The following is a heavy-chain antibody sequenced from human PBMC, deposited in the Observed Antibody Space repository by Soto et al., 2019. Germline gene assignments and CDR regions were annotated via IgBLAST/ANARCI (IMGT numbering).Heavy chain of an antibody. CDR2: INAGNGNT. D-gene: IGHD1-26*01. J-gene: IGHJ4*02. CDR3: ARGVGSGLSDY. CDR1: GYTFTSYA. V-gene: IGHV1-3*01. Sequence: QVQLVQSGAELKKPGASVKVSCKPSGYTFTSYAMHWVRQAPGQRLEWMGWINAGNGNTKSSPKFQGRVTITRDTSARTAYMELSSLRSEGTAVYYWARGVGSGLSDYWGQGTLVTVSS.